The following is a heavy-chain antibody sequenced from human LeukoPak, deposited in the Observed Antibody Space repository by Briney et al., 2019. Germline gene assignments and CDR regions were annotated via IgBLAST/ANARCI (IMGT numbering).Heavy chain of an antibody. CDR2: INQDGSKK. D-gene: IGHD2-21*02. V-gene: IGHV3-7*01. J-gene: IGHJ4*02. Sequence: PGGSLRLSCVASRFTFSNYWMSWVRQAPGKGLEWVANINQDGSKKVHADSMKGRFTISRDNAKESLYLQLNSLRADDTAVYYCAKWGPHCVGDYCPALDSWGQGTLVTVSS. CDR1: RFTFSNYW. CDR3: AKWGPHCVGDYCPALDS.